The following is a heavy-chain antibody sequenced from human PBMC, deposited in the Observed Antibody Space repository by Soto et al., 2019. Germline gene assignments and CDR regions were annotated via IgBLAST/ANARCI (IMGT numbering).Heavy chain of an antibody. CDR2: ISASGRST. CDR3: AKDPPSEKLQPDYGMDV. V-gene: IGHV3-23*01. J-gene: IGHJ6*02. CDR1: VLTFSTSA. D-gene: IGHD2-15*01. Sequence: GSLRLSCAASVLTFSTSAMSWVRQAPGKGLEWVSLISASGRSTDYADSVKGRFTISRDNSKSTVYLQMNSLRADDTAVYYCAKDPPSEKLQPDYGMDVWGQGTTVTVSS.